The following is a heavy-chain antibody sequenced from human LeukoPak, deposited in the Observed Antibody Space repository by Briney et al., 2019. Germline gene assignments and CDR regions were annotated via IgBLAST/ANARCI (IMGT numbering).Heavy chain of an antibody. CDR2: IYYSGST. D-gene: IGHD3-10*01. Sequence: KPSETLSLTCTVSGASLSVSGRNWGWVRQPPGKGLEWIASIYYSGSTYYSPSLESRVTMSVDTSKNQFSLKLSSLTATDTAVYYCARHRVKEFYYYYMDVWGKGTTVTVSS. CDR3: ARHRVKEFYYYYMDV. J-gene: IGHJ6*03. V-gene: IGHV4-39*01. CDR1: GASLSVSGRN.